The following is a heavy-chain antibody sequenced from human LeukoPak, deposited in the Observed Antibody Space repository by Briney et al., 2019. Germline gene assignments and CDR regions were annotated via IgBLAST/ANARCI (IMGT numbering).Heavy chain of an antibody. J-gene: IGHJ5*02. CDR1: GFTFSSYG. CDR3: AKVRYFDWLSPFNWFDP. CDR2: ISGSGGRT. Sequence: GGSLRLSCAAAGFTFSSYGMHWVRQAPGKGLEWVSAISGSGGRTYYADSVKGRFTISRDNSKNTLYLQMNSLRAEDTAVYYCAKVRYFDWLSPFNWFDPWGQGTLVTVSS. D-gene: IGHD3-9*01. V-gene: IGHV3-23*01.